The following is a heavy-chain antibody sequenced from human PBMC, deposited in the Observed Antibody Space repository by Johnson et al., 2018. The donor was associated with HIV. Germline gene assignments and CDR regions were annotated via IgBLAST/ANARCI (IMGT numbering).Heavy chain of an antibody. Sequence: VQLVESGGGLVQPGGSLKLSCAASGFTFSGSAMHWVRQASGRGLEWVGRIRSKANSYATAYAASAKGRFTISRDDSKNTAYLQMNSLKTEDTAVYYCTRRARSDAFDIWGQGTMVTVSS. J-gene: IGHJ3*02. CDR1: GFTFSGSA. CDR3: TRRARSDAFDI. V-gene: IGHV3-73*02. CDR2: IRSKANSYAT.